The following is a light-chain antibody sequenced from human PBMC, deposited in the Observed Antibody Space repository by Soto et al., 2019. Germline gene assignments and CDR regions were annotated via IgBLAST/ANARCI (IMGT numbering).Light chain of an antibody. CDR2: DAS. J-gene: IGKJ1*01. V-gene: IGKV3-20*01. CDR1: QSVANNY. CDR3: QQCAYSPRT. Sequence: LVLTQSPDTLSLSPRERATLSCRASQSVANNYLAWYQQKPGQAPRLLIYDASYRATGIPDRFSGSGSGTDFTLTITRLEPEDFAVYYCQQCAYSPRTFGQGTKVEVK.